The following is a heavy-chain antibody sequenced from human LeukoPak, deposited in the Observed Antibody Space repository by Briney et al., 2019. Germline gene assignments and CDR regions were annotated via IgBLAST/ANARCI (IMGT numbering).Heavy chain of an antibody. CDR3: ARGPPYGSRSDYFDY. V-gene: IGHV3-7*01. J-gene: IGHJ4*02. CDR1: GGSISSSNW. Sequence: ETLSLTCAVSGGSISSSNWWSWVRQPPGKGLEWVASVKKDESEKYYVDSVKGRFTISRDNAKNSLYLQMNSLRVEDTAVYYCARGPPYGSRSDYFDYWGQGTLVTVSS. CDR2: VKKDESEK. D-gene: IGHD3-10*01.